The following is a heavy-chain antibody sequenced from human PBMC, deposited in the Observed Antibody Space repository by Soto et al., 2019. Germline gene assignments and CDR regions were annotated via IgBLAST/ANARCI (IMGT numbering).Heavy chain of an antibody. Sequence: SETLSLTCAVYGGSFRGYYWSWIRQPPGKGLEWIGEINHSGSTNYNPSLKSRVTISVDTSKNQFSLKLSSVTAADTAVYYCARARGYSYGYYFDYWGQGTLVTVSS. CDR1: GGSFRGYY. D-gene: IGHD5-18*01. CDR3: ARARGYSYGYYFDY. V-gene: IGHV4-34*01. CDR2: INHSGST. J-gene: IGHJ4*02.